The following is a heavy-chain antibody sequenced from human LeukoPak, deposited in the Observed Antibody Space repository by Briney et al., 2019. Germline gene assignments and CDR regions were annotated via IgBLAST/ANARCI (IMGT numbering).Heavy chain of an antibody. D-gene: IGHD5-24*01. CDR1: GGSISSYY. Sequence: SEALSLTCTVSGGSISSYYWSWIRQPPGEGLEWIGYIYYSGSTNYNPSLKSRVTISVDTSKNQFSLKLSSVTAADTAVYYCAAAREMATSYFDYWGQGTLVTVSS. CDR3: AAAREMATSYFDY. CDR2: IYYSGST. V-gene: IGHV4-59*01. J-gene: IGHJ4*02.